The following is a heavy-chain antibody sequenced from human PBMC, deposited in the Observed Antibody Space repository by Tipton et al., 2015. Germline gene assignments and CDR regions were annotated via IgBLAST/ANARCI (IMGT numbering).Heavy chain of an antibody. Sequence: GLVKPSETLSLTCTVSGGSVSSGSAYHWSWIRQPPGKGLEWIGNIDYSGTKNYNPSLKSRVTISLDTSKNQFSLKLSSVTAADTAVYFCARDLEHGMDVWGQGTTVTVS. CDR1: GGSVSSGSAYH. CDR3: ARDLEHGMDV. J-gene: IGHJ6*02. V-gene: IGHV4-61*01. CDR2: IDYSGTK.